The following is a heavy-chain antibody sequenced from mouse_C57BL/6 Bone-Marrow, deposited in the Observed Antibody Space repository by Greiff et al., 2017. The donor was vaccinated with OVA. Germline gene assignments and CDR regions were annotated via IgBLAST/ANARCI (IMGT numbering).Heavy chain of an antibody. J-gene: IGHJ3*01. CDR2: IYPGSGNT. D-gene: IGHD1-1*01. V-gene: IGHV1-76*01. CDR3: ARERDRGSSSFAY. Sequence: QVQLKESGAELVRPGASVKLSCKASGYTFTDYYINWVKQRPGQGLEWIARIYPGSGNTYYNEKFKGKATLTAEKSSSTAYMQLSSLTSEDSAVYFCARERDRGSSSFAYWGQGTLVTVSA. CDR1: GYTFTDYY.